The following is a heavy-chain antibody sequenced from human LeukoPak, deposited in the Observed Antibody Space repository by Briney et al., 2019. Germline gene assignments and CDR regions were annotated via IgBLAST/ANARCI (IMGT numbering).Heavy chain of an antibody. J-gene: IGHJ5*02. V-gene: IGHV4-59*08. D-gene: IGHD2-15*01. CDR1: GGSISSYY. CDR2: IYYSGST. CDR3: ARMHCSGGSCYWFDP. Sequence: SETLSLTCTVSGGSISSYYWSWIRQPPGKGLEWIGYIYYSGSTNYNPSLKSRVTISVNTSKNQFSLKLSSVTAADTAVYFCARMHCSGGSCYWFDPWGQGTLVTVSS.